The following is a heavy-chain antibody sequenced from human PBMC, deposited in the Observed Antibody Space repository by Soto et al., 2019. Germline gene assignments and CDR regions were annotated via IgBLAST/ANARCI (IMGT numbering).Heavy chain of an antibody. V-gene: IGHV1-8*01. CDR2: MNPNSGNT. D-gene: IGHD2-15*01. CDR3: AREAIVVVVAAKDGRVRDAFDI. CDR1: GYTFTSYD. Sequence: ASVKVSCKASGYTFTSYDINWVRQATGQGLEWMGWMNPNSGNTGYAQKFQGRVTMTRNTSISTAYMELSSLRSEDTAVYYCAREAIVVVVAAKDGRVRDAFDIWGQGTMVTVSS. J-gene: IGHJ3*02.